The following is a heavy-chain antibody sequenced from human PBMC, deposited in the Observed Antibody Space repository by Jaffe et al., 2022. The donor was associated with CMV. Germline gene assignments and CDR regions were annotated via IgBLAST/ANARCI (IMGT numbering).Heavy chain of an antibody. CDR2: IYYSGST. Sequence: QVQLQESGPGLVKPSETLSLTCTVSGGSISSYYWSWIRQPPGKGLEWIGYIYYSGSTNYNPSLKSRVTISVDTSKNQFSLKLSSVTAADTAVYYCARLDGYNYSLFDYWGQGTLVTVSS. J-gene: IGHJ4*02. CDR3: ARLDGYNYSLFDY. V-gene: IGHV4-59*01. CDR1: GGSISSYY. D-gene: IGHD5-12*01.